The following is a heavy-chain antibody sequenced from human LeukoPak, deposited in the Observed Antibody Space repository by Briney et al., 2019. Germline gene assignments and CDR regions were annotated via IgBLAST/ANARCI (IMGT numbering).Heavy chain of an antibody. Sequence: PSETLSLTCTVSGGSITTHYWTWIRQSPGKGLEWIGYIYDSATTNFSPSLRSRVTLSIDKSKNQFSLKLRSVTAADTAVYYCARVGSAIFSYFDLWGRGTLVTVFS. J-gene: IGHJ2*01. CDR3: ARVGSAIFSYFDL. CDR2: IYDSATT. D-gene: IGHD3-3*01. CDR1: GGSITTHY. V-gene: IGHV4-59*11.